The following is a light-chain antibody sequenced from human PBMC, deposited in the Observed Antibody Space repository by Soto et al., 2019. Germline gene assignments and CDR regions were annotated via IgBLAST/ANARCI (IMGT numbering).Light chain of an antibody. CDR1: QTISNY. CDR3: QQGHTSPWT. CDR2: AAS. V-gene: IGKV1-39*01. Sequence: DIQMTQSPSSLSASVGDRVTITCRASQTISNYLNWYQQKPGNAPKLLIIAASRLQSGVPSRFSGGGSGTDFTLTISSFQPEDFSTYYCQQGHTSPWTFGQGTKVEI. J-gene: IGKJ1*01.